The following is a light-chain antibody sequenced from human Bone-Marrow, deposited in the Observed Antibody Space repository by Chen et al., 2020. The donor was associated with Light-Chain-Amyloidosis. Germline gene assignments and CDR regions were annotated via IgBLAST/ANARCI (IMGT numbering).Light chain of an antibody. Sequence: QSVLTQPPSVSGAPVPRVTISCTGSSSNLGAGYDVHWYQQLPGTAPKPLMYSNNNRPSGVPDLSSDCKSCDSASLAITGLQAEDEADYFCQSYDSRLFDVFGTGTKVTVL. CDR1: SSNLGAGYD. V-gene: IGLV1-40*01. CDR2: SNN. CDR3: QSYDSRLFDV. J-gene: IGLJ1*01.